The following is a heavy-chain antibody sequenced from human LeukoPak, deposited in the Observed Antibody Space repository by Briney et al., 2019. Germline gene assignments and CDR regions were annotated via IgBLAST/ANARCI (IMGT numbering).Heavy chain of an antibody. CDR1: GDSISNRNC. CDR2: IYHNGAT. CDR3: VRNAGYSDYDS. D-gene: IGHD4-23*01. J-gene: IGHJ4*02. V-gene: IGHV4-4*02. Sequence: SETLSLTCTVSGDSISNRNCWTWVRQPPGKGLEWIGEIYHNGATNYKPSLKSRVTMSLDKSKNQFSLKLNSVTAADTAVYYCVRNAGYSDYDSWGQGTLVTVSS.